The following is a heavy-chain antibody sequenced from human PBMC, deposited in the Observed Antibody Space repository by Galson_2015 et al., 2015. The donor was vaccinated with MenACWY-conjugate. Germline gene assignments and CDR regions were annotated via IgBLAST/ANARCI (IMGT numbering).Heavy chain of an antibody. D-gene: IGHD2-15*01. Sequence: SLRLSCAASGFTFSSYAMSWVRQAPGKGLEWVSAISGSGGSTQYADSVKGRFTISRDNSKNTLYLQMNSLRAEDTAVYHCANLGGASYCSGGSCYPWGQGTLVTVSS. CDR2: ISGSGGST. J-gene: IGHJ5*02. V-gene: IGHV3-23*01. CDR3: ANLGGASYCSGGSCYP. CDR1: GFTFSSYA.